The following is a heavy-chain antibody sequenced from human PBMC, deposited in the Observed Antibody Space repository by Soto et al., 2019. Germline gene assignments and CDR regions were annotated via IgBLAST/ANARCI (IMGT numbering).Heavy chain of an antibody. D-gene: IGHD6-13*01. V-gene: IGHV5-51*01. CDR3: ARSPCSSSDLDF. CDR2: IYPGDPEP. J-gene: IGHJ4*02. Sequence: PGESLNLSCQCSGYTFSNFWMGLVRELPGQGFEWIRIIYPGDPEPRYRLSFLGEVTISQETPIITAFLQGSSLESSDGACCGCARSPCSSSDLDFWGQGALVTVSS. CDR1: GYTFSNFW.